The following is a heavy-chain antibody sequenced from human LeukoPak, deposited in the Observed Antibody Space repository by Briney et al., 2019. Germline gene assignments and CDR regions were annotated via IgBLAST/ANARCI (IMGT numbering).Heavy chain of an antibody. CDR2: INSDGSST. Sequence: GGSLRLSCAASGFSFSTYWMHWVRQAPGKGLVWVSRINSDGSSTSYADSVKGRFTLSRDNAKNTLYLQMNTLRAEDTAVYYCAIDEPDYAPYDFDYWGQGTLVAVSS. CDR3: AIDEPDYAPYDFDY. D-gene: IGHD4-17*01. CDR1: GFSFSTYW. V-gene: IGHV3-74*01. J-gene: IGHJ4*02.